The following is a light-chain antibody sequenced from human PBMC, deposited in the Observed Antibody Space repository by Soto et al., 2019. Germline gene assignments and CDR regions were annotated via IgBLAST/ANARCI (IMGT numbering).Light chain of an antibody. J-gene: IGKJ3*01. V-gene: IGKV1-39*01. CDR1: GNIDRY. Sequence: DIQMTQSPSSLSAFVGDTVTITCRATGNIDRYLNWYQQKPGQAPRVLITAASTLQSGVPSRFSGSGSGTDFTLTTNNLQPEDFATYYCQRTYNAPFTFGPGTKVDIK. CDR3: QRTYNAPFT. CDR2: AAS.